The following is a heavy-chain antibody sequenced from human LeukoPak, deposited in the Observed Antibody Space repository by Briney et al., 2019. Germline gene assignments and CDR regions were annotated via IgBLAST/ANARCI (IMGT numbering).Heavy chain of an antibody. CDR2: IGRTTIDV. D-gene: IGHD3-3*01. J-gene: IGHJ3*01. CDR3: ARVWRDFWCGYFEPGAFDL. CDR1: GFTFSSYY. V-gene: IGHV3-48*01. Sequence: GGSLRLSCAASGFTFSSYYMTWGRQAPGKGLEWISYIGRTTIDVYYADSVKGRFSISRDNDKSSLYLQMNSLRADDTAVYYCARVWRDFWCGYFEPGAFDLWGLGTMVTVSS.